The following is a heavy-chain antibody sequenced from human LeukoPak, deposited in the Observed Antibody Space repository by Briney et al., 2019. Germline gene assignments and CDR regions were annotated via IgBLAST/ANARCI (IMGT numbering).Heavy chain of an antibody. Sequence: GGSLRLSCAGSGFTFSSYAMSWVRQAPGKGLEWVSAISGSGGSTYYADSVKGRFTISRDNSKNTLYLQMNSLRAEDTAVYYCAKDYYDSSGYGYLDYWGQGTLVTVSS. V-gene: IGHV3-23*01. D-gene: IGHD3-22*01. CDR2: ISGSGGST. CDR3: AKDYYDSSGYGYLDY. CDR1: GFTFSSYA. J-gene: IGHJ4*02.